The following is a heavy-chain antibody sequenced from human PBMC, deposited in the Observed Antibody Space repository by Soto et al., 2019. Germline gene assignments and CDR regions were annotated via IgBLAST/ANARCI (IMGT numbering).Heavy chain of an antibody. V-gene: IGHV1-18*01. CDR3: ARDPPPPDY. J-gene: IGHJ4*02. CDR2: ISAYNGNT. CDR1: GYTFASYA. Sequence: QVQLVQSGAEVKKPGASVKVSCKASGYTFASYAISWMRQAPGQGLEWMGWISAYNGNTNYAQKLQGRVTMTTDTYTSTAHMELRGLRSDATAVYYCARDPPPPDYWGQGTLVTVSS.